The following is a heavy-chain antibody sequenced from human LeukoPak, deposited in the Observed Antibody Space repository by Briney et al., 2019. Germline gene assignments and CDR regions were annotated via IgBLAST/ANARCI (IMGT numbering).Heavy chain of an antibody. CDR3: ARSGLVLRYFDWRGGAFDI. CDR1: GYTFTSYA. Sequence: GASVKVSCKASGYTFTSYAMHWVRQAPGQRLEWMGWSNTGNGNTKYSQKFQGRVTITRDTSASTAYMGLSSLGSEDTAVYYCARSGLVLRYFDWRGGAFDIWGQGTMVTVSS. D-gene: IGHD3-9*01. J-gene: IGHJ3*02. V-gene: IGHV1-3*04. CDR2: SNTGNGNT.